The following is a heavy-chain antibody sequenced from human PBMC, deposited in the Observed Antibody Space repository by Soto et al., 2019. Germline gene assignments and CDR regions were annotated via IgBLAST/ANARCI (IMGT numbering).Heavy chain of an antibody. CDR3: ARTALRSLYYGMDV. D-gene: IGHD2-21*02. V-gene: IGHV4-59*01. CDR2: IDYTEST. CDR1: GGSISTYY. J-gene: IGHJ6*02. Sequence: QVQLQESGPGLVKPSETLSLTCTVSGGSISTYYWSWIRQPPGKGLEWIGNIDYTESTNYHPSLKSRVTMSLDTSKNQFSLRLRSVTAADTALYYCARTALRSLYYGMDVWGQGTTVTVSS.